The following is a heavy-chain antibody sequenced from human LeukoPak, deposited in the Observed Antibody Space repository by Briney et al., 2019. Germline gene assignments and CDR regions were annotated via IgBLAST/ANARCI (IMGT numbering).Heavy chain of an antibody. Sequence: SETLSLTCTVSGGSISSSSYYWGWIRQPPGKGLEWIGSIYYSGSTYYNPSLKSRVTISVDTSKNQFSLKLSSVTAADTAVYYCARREQLAWSGGYDYWGQGTLVTVSS. V-gene: IGHV4-39*01. J-gene: IGHJ4*02. CDR1: GGSISSSSYY. D-gene: IGHD3-10*01. CDR3: ARREQLAWSGGYDY. CDR2: IYYSGST.